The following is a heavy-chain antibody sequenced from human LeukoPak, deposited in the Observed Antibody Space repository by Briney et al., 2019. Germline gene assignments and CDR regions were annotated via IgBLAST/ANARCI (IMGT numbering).Heavy chain of an antibody. CDR1: GGSFSGYY. D-gene: IGHD3-3*01. V-gene: IGHV4-34*01. CDR3: ARDGSRYYDFWSGYWDYYYYYMEV. CDR2: INHSGST. J-gene: IGHJ6*03. Sequence: SETLSLTCAVYGGSFSGYYWSWIRQPPGKGLEWIGEINHSGSTNYNPSLKSRVTISVDTSKNQFSLKLSSVTAADTAVYYCARDGSRYYDFWSGYWDYYYYYMEVWGKGTTVTVAS.